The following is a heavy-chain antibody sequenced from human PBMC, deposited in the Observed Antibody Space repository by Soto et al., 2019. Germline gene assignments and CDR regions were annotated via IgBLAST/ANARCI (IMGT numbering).Heavy chain of an antibody. J-gene: IGHJ4*02. CDR1: GGSISSSSYY. V-gene: IGHV4-39*01. CDR3: ARQPPLNILTGYFLG. D-gene: IGHD3-9*01. CDR2: IYYSGST. Sequence: PSETLSLTCTVSGGSISSSSYYWGWIRQPPGKGLEWIGSIYYSGSTYYNPSLKSRVIIFVDTSKNQFSLKLSSVTAADTAVYYCARQPPLNILTGYFLGWGQGTLVTVSS.